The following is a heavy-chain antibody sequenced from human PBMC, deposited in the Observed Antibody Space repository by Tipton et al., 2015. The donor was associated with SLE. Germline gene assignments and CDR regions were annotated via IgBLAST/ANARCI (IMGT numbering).Heavy chain of an antibody. J-gene: IGHJ4*02. V-gene: IGHV4-61*02. CDR3: AINPGY. CDR2: IRTSGST. Sequence: GLVKPSQILSLTCIVSGGSISSGSYFWSWIRQPAGKGPEWIGHIRTSGSTTYNPSLQSRVTISLDTFKNRFSLNLSSVTAADTAVYYCAINPGYWGQGTLVTVSS. CDR1: GGSISSGSYF.